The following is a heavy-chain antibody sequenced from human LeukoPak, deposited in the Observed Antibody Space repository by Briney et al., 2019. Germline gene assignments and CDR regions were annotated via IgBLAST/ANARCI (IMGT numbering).Heavy chain of an antibody. V-gene: IGHV4-59*01. J-gene: IGHJ4*02. CDR3: ARGRNTIFGVVTHFSFDY. D-gene: IGHD3-3*01. CDR1: GGSFSSYY. CDR2: IYYSGST. Sequence: SETLSLTCAVYGGSFSSYYWSWIRQPPGKGLEWIGYIYYSGSTNYNPSLKSRVTISVDTSKNQFSLKLSSVTAADTAVYYCARGRNTIFGVVTHFSFDYWGQGTLVTVSS.